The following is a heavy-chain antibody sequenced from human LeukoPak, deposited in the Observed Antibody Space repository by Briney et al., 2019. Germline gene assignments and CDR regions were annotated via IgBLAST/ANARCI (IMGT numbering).Heavy chain of an antibody. V-gene: IGHV3-21*01. D-gene: IGHD6-19*01. CDR3: ARALYSSGWYGPAY. J-gene: IGHJ4*02. CDR2: ISSSSSYI. Sequence: PGGSLRLSCAASGFTFSSYSTNWVRQAPGKGLEWVSSISSSSSYIYYADSVKGRFTISRDNAKNSLYLQMNSLRAEDTAVYYCARALYSSGWYGPAYWGQGTLVTVSS. CDR1: GFTFSSYS.